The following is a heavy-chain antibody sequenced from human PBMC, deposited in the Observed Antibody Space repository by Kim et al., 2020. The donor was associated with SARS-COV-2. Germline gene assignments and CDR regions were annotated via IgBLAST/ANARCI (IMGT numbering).Heavy chain of an antibody. CDR2: IYYSGST. CDR1: GGSISSSSYY. V-gene: IGHV4-39*07. CDR3: ASTDGGYFDY. Sequence: SETLSLTCTVSGGSISSSSYYWGWIRQPPGKGLEWIGSIYYSGSTYYNPSLKSRVTISVDTSKNQFSLKLSSVTAADTAVYYCASTDGGYFDYWGQGTLVTVSS. J-gene: IGHJ4*02. D-gene: IGHD3-10*01.